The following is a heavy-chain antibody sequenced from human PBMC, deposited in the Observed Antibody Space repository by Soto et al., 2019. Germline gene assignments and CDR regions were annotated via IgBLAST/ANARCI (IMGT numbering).Heavy chain of an antibody. Sequence: QVQLVESGGGVVQPGRSLRLSCAASGFTFSSYAMHWVRQAPGKGLEWVAVISYEGSNKYYADSVKGRFTISRDNSKNTLYLQMNSLRAEDTAVYYCARDLAAAGYYYYGMDVWGQGTTVTVSS. CDR1: GFTFSSYA. V-gene: IGHV3-30-3*01. CDR3: ARDLAAAGYYYYGMDV. J-gene: IGHJ6*02. CDR2: ISYEGSNK. D-gene: IGHD6-13*01.